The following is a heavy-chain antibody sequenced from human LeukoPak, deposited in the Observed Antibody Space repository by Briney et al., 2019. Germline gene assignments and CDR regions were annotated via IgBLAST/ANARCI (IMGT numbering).Heavy chain of an antibody. J-gene: IGHJ2*01. Sequence: GGSLRLSCVASGFTFRSYGMHWVRQAPGKGLEWLSLLWYDGSNEYYADSVKGRFTISRDNSKNTLYLQMNSLRAEDTAVYYCAKNGGSVVTWYFDLWGRGTLVTVSS. CDR1: GFTFRSYG. D-gene: IGHD1-26*01. CDR3: AKNGGSVVTWYFDL. CDR2: LWYDGSNE. V-gene: IGHV3-33*06.